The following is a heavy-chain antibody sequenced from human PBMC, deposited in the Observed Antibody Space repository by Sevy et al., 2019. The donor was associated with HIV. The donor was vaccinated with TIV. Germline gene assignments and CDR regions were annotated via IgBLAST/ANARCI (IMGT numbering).Heavy chain of an antibody. CDR1: GYSFTSYW. V-gene: IGHV5-51*01. J-gene: IGHJ3*02. CDR2: IYPGDSDT. Sequence: GESLKISCKGSGYSFTSYWIGWVRQMPGKGLEWMGIIYPGDSDTRYSPSFQGQVTISADKSFSTAYLQWSSLKASDIAMFYCARWARIASAGTGWNDAFDIWGQGTMVTVSS. D-gene: IGHD6-13*01. CDR3: ARWARIASAGTGWNDAFDI.